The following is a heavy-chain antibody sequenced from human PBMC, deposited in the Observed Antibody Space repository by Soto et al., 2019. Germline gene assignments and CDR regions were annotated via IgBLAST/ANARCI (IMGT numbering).Heavy chain of an antibody. J-gene: IGHJ5*02. CDR1: GGSISSSSYY. CDR2: IYYSGST. D-gene: IGHD3-10*01. CDR3: ARHVLSPENYYGSGSSSRRVWFDP. V-gene: IGHV4-39*01. Sequence: SETLSLTCTVSGGSISSSSYYWGWIRQPPGKGLEWIGSIYYSGSTYYNPSLKSRVTISVDTSKNQFSLKLSSVTAADTAVYYCARHVLSPENYYGSGSSSRRVWFDPWGQGTLVTVSS.